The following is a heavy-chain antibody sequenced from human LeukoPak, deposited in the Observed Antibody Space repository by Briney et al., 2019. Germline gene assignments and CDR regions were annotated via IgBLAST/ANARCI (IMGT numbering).Heavy chain of an antibody. CDR1: GFTFRNAW. Sequence: NSGGSLRLSCAASGFTFRNAWVSWVRQAPGKGLEWVGRIKSKNNGGTTDYAAPVTGRFTISRDDSRNTLYLQMNSLKTEDTGVYYCTTGSTSDYGSGSYTTIDYWGQGTLVTVSS. D-gene: IGHD3-10*01. V-gene: IGHV3-15*01. CDR3: TTGSTSDYGSGSYTTIDY. CDR2: IKSKNNGGTT. J-gene: IGHJ4*02.